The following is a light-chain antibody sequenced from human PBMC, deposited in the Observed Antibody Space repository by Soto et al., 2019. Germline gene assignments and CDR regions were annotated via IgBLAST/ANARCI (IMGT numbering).Light chain of an antibody. V-gene: IGLV1-47*01. CDR2: RNN. J-gene: IGLJ7*01. CDR1: SSNLGSNY. Sequence: QSVLTQPPSASGTPGQRVTISCSGSSSNLGSNYVYWYQQIPGTAPKLLIYRNNQRPSGVPDRFSGSQSGTSASLAISGLRSEDEADYYCAAWDDSLSGTVFGGGTQLTVL. CDR3: AAWDDSLSGTV.